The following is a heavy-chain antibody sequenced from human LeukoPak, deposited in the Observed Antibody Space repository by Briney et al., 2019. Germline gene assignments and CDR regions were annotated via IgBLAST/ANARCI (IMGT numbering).Heavy chain of an antibody. J-gene: IGHJ4*02. CDR3: ARVAAGGNYFDY. CDR1: GGSISSYY. CDR2: IYYSGST. V-gene: IGHV4-59*01. D-gene: IGHD6-13*01. Sequence: PSETLSLTCAVSGGSISSYYWSWLRQPPGKGLEWIGYIYYSGSTNYNPSLKSRVTISVDTSKNQFSLKLRSVTAADTAVYYCARVAAGGNYFDYWGQGTLVTVSS.